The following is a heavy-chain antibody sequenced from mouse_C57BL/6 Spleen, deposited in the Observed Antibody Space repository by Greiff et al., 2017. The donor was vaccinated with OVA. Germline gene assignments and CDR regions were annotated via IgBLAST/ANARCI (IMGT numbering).Heavy chain of an antibody. V-gene: IGHV5-4*01. CDR1: GFTFSSYA. CDR3: ARERFYDGHAWFAY. D-gene: IGHD2-3*01. Sequence: EVQGVESGGGLVKPGGSLKLSCAASGFTFSSYAMSWVRQTPEKRLEWVATISDGGSYTYYPDNVKGRFTISRDNAKNNLYLQMSHLKSEDTAMYYCARERFYDGHAWFAYWGQGTLVTVSA. J-gene: IGHJ3*01. CDR2: ISDGGSYT.